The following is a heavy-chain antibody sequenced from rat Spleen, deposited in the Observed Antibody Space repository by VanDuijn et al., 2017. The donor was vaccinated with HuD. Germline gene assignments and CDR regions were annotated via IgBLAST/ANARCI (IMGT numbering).Heavy chain of an antibody. J-gene: IGHJ2*01. CDR3: TIGSHYYDVTYYYEY. Sequence: EVQLVESGGGLVQTGRSLKLSCAASGFTFSSFPMAWVRQAPTKGLEWVASIDSSGGNTYFRDSVKGRFTISRDNANSTLYLQMNSLRSEDTATYYCTIGSHYYDVTYYYEYWGQGVMVTVSS. D-gene: IGHD1-12*02. V-gene: IGHV5-46*01. CDR1: GFTFSSFP. CDR2: IDSSGGNT.